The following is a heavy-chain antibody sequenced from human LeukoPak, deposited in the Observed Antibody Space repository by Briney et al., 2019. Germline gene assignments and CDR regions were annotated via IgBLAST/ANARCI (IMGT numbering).Heavy chain of an antibody. V-gene: IGHV1-69*13. CDR2: IIPIFGTA. Sequence: SVTVSCTASGGTFSSYAISWVRQAPGQGLEWMGGIIPIFGTANYAQKFQGRVTITVDESTSTAYMELSSLRSEDTAVYYCARVAQADDSSGYHREFSDWGQGTLVTVSS. CDR3: ARVAQADDSSGYHREFSD. J-gene: IGHJ4*02. D-gene: IGHD3-22*01. CDR1: GGTFSSYA.